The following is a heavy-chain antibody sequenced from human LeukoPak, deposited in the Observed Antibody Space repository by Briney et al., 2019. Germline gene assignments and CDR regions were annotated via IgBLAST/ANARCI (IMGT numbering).Heavy chain of an antibody. CDR3: ERDHPAAAGTWDY. Sequence: PGGPLTLSCGASGFTFSSYSMNWVRQAPGKGREGVSYISSSSSTIYYAPSVKGRFTISRDNAKNSLYLQMNSLRAEDTAVYYCERDHPAAAGTWDYWGQGTLVTVSS. CDR2: ISSSSSTI. D-gene: IGHD6-13*01. J-gene: IGHJ4*02. CDR1: GFTFSSYS. V-gene: IGHV3-48*04.